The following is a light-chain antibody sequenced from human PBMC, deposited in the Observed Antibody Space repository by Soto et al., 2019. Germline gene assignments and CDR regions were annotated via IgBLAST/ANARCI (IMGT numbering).Light chain of an antibody. Sequence: QSALTQPASVSGSPGQSITISCTGTSSDVGTYNFVSWYQQHADKAPKLVIYEVSNRPSGISSRFSGSKSGNTASLTISGLQAEDEADYYCSSFSSITREVFGGGTQLTVL. CDR2: EVS. CDR1: SSDVGTYNF. V-gene: IGLV2-14*01. J-gene: IGLJ2*01. CDR3: SSFSSITREV.